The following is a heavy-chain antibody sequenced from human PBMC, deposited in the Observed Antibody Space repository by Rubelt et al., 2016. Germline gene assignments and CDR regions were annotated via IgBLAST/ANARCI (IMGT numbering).Heavy chain of an antibody. Sequence: QVQLVQSGAEVKKPGASVKVSCKASGYTFTSYGISWVRQAPGQGLEWMGWISAYNGNTNYAQKLQDRVTMTTDTSTSTAYMGLRSLRSDDTAVYYCARDRIRIAARQGWYFDLWGRGTLVTVSS. CDR3: ARDRIRIAARQGWYFDL. J-gene: IGHJ2*01. CDR2: ISAYNGNT. CDR1: GYTFTSYG. V-gene: IGHV1-18*01. D-gene: IGHD6-6*01.